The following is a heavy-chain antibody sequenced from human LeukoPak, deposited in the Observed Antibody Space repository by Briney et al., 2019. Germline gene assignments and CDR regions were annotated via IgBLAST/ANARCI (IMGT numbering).Heavy chain of an antibody. CDR2: IYSGGST. CDR1: GFTLSSNY. Sequence: GGSLRLSRAPSGFTLSSNYMSWVRQAPGEGREWASVIYSGGSTYYADSVKGRFTISRDNSKNTLYLQMNSLRAEDTAVYYCARDPVAGGQQLVQLDYWGEGTLVTVSS. J-gene: IGHJ4*02. V-gene: IGHV3-66*01. CDR3: ARDPVAGGQQLVQLDY. D-gene: IGHD6-13*01.